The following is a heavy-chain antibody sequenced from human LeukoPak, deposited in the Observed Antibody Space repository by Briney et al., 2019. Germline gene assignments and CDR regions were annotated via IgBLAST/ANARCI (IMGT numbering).Heavy chain of an antibody. Sequence: GGSLRLSCAASGFTFSSYAMSWVRQAPGKGLEWVSYISSSSSTIYYADSVKGRFTISRDNAKNSLYLQMNSLRAEDTAVYYCARPSRGYSGYDPFDYWGQGTLVTVSS. D-gene: IGHD5-12*01. V-gene: IGHV3-48*04. J-gene: IGHJ4*02. CDR1: GFTFSSYA. CDR3: ARPSRGYSGYDPFDY. CDR2: ISSSSSTI.